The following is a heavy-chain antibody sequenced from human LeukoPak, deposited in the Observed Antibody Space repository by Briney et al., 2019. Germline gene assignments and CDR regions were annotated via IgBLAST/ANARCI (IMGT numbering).Heavy chain of an antibody. CDR3: ARTTLGIYYYYYYMDV. CDR2: IYTSGST. CDR1: GGSISSGSYY. V-gene: IGHV4-61*02. Sequence: SETLSLTCTVSGGSISSGSYYWSWIRQPAGKGLEWIGRIYTSGSTNYNPSLKSRVTISVDTSKNQFSLKLNSVTAADTAVYYCARTTLGIYYYYYYMDVWGKGTTVTVSS. D-gene: IGHD4-11*01. J-gene: IGHJ6*03.